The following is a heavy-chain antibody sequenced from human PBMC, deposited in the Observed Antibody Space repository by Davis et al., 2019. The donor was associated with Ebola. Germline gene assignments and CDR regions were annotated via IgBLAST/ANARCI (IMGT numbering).Heavy chain of an antibody. Sequence: GGSLRLSCAASGFTLSSYGLHWVRQPPGKGLEWVAVIWYDGRNQYYADSVKGRFTTSRDNSKNTLYLQMNSLRAEDTAVYYCARNRGSWYYYYYGMDVWGQGTTVTVSS. CDR2: IWYDGRNQ. D-gene: IGHD6-13*01. V-gene: IGHV3-33*01. CDR3: ARNRGSWYYYYYGMDV. J-gene: IGHJ6*02. CDR1: GFTLSSYG.